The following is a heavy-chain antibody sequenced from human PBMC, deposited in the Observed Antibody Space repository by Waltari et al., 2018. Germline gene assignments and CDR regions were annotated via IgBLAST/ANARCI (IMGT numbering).Heavy chain of an antibody. CDR1: GFTFSSYS. CDR2: ISSSSSYR. Sequence: EVQLVESGGGLVKPGGSLRLSCAASGFTFSSYSMNWVRQAPGKGLEWVSSISSSSSYRYYADSVKGRFTISRDNAKNSLYLQMNSLRAEDTAVYYCARVHGGYEPNYYFDYWGQGTLVTVSS. V-gene: IGHV3-21*01. D-gene: IGHD5-12*01. CDR3: ARVHGGYEPNYYFDY. J-gene: IGHJ4*02.